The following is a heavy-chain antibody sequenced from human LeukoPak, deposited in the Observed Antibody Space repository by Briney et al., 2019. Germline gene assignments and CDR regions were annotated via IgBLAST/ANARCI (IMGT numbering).Heavy chain of an antibody. D-gene: IGHD1-26*01. V-gene: IGHV4-59*01. Sequence: SETLSLTCTVSGGSTSSYYWSWIRQPPGKGLEWIGYIYYSGSTNYNPSLKSRVTISVDTSKNQFSLKLSSVTAADTAVYYCARFGELFDSGAFDIWGQGTMVTVSS. CDR3: ARFGELFDSGAFDI. J-gene: IGHJ3*02. CDR1: GGSTSSYY. CDR2: IYYSGST.